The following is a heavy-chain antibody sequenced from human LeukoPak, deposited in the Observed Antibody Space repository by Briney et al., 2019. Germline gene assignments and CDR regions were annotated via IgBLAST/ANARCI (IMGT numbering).Heavy chain of an antibody. CDR3: AKDVPDSGSYLDY. D-gene: IGHD1-26*01. V-gene: IGHV3-30*18. CDR1: GFTFSSYG. CDR2: ISYDGSNK. Sequence: GGSLRLSCAASGFTFSSYGMHWVRQAPGKGLEWVAVISYDGSNKYYADSVKGRFTISRDNSKNTLYLQMNSLRAEDTAVYYCAKDVPDSGSYLDYWGQGTLVTVSS. J-gene: IGHJ4*02.